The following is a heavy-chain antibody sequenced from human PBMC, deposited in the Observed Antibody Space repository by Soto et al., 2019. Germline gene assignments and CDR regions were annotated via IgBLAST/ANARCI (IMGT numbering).Heavy chain of an antibody. D-gene: IGHD2-8*01. CDR3: AREGSYCTNGVCESDAFDI. Sequence: GGSLRLSCAASGFTVSSNYMSWVRQAPGKGLEWVSVIYSGGSTYYADSVKGRFTISRDNSKNTLDLQMNSLRAEDTAVYYCAREGSYCTNGVCESDAFDIWGQGTMVTVSS. CDR2: IYSGGST. CDR1: GFTVSSNY. J-gene: IGHJ3*02. V-gene: IGHV3-66*01.